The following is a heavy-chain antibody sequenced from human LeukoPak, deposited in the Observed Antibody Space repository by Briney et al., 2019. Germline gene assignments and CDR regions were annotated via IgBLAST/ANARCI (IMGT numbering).Heavy chain of an antibody. V-gene: IGHV3-21*01. CDR1: GFTFSSYS. J-gene: IGHJ6*03. CDR3: AREVHTAMVTGDYYYYMDV. D-gene: IGHD5-18*01. Sequence: GGSLRLSCAASGFTFSSYSMNWVRQAPGKGLEWVSSISSSSSYIYYADSVKGRFTISGDNAKNSLYLQMNSLRAEDTAVYYCAREVHTAMVTGDYYYYMDVWGKGTTVTASS. CDR2: ISSSSSYI.